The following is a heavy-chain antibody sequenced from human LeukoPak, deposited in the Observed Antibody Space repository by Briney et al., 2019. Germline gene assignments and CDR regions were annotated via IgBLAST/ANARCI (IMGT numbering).Heavy chain of an antibody. J-gene: IGHJ4*02. CDR3: AKDAALAAGTFDY. CDR2: ISSDGSNK. CDR1: GFIFSSYA. D-gene: IGHD6-13*01. Sequence: GRSLRLSCAASGFIFSSYAMHWVRQAPGKGLEWVAVISSDGSNKFYADSVKGRFTISRDNSKNTLYLQMNSLRAEDTAVYYCAKDAALAAGTFDYWGQGTLVTVSS. V-gene: IGHV3-30*18.